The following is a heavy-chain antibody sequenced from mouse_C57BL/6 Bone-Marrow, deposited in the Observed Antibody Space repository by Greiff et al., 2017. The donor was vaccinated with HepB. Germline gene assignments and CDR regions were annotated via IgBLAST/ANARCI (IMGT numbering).Heavy chain of an antibody. CDR1: GYTFTSYW. CDR2: IDPSDSET. Sequence: QVQLKQPGAELVRPGSSVKLSCKASGYTFTSYWMHWVKQRPIQGLEWIGNIDPSDSETHYNQKFKDKATLTVDKSSSTAYMQLSSLTSEDSAVYYCARRGSNWDDYFDYWGQGTTLTVSS. J-gene: IGHJ2*01. D-gene: IGHD4-1*01. V-gene: IGHV1-52*01. CDR3: ARRGSNWDDYFDY.